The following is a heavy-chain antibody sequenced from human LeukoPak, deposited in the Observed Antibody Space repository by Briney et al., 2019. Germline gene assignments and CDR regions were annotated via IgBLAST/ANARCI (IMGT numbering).Heavy chain of an antibody. CDR2: INPSGGNT. V-gene: IGHV1-46*01. Sequence: ASVKVSSKASGYTFTSYYMHWVRQAPGQGLEWRGIINPSGGNTNYAQKFQGRVTMTRDTSTSTVYMELSSLRSDDTAVYYCVREEVGGYFDYWGQGTQVTVSS. D-gene: IGHD3-10*01. CDR3: VREEVGGYFDY. CDR1: GYTFTSYY. J-gene: IGHJ4*02.